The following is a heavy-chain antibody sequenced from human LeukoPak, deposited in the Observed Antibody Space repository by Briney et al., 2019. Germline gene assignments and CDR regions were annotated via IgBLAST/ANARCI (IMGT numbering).Heavy chain of an antibody. CDR2: IKEDGSEK. D-gene: IGHD1-26*01. V-gene: IGHV3-7*01. CDR3: ARGGQYHY. J-gene: IGHJ4*02. Sequence: GGSLTLSCEASGFSFSTFWMTWVRQAPGKGLEWVANIKEDGSEKYYVDSVEGRFTISRDNAENSLYLQMNSLRAEATAVYYCARGGQYHYWGQGSLVTVSS. CDR1: GFSFSTFW.